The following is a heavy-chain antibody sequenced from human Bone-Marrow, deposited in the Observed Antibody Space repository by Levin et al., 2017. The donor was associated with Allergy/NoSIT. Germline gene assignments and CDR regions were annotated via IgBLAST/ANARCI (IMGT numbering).Heavy chain of an antibody. CDR1: GGSISSGSYY. D-gene: IGHD5-12*01. Sequence: SETLSLTCTVSGGSISSGSYYWSWIRQPAGKGLEWIGRIYTSGSTNYNPSLKSRVTISVDTSKNQFSLKLSSVTAADTAVYYCARGSGYDYFSGYFQHWGQGTLVTVSS. J-gene: IGHJ1*01. CDR3: ARGSGYDYFSGYFQH. V-gene: IGHV4-61*02. CDR2: IYTSGST.